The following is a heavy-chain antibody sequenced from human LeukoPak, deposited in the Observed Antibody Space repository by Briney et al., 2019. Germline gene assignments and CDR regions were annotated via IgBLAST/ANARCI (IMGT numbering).Heavy chain of an antibody. CDR2: ISSSSSYI. D-gene: IGHD6-19*01. V-gene: IGHV3-21*01. J-gene: IGHJ4*02. CDR1: GFTFSRFG. CDR3: ARGSSGWYIDY. Sequence: GGSLRLSCAASGFTFSRFGMNWVRQAPGKGLEWVSSISSSSSYIYYADSVKGRFTISRDNAKNSLYLQMNSLRAEDTAVYYCARGSSGWYIDYWGQGTLVTVSS.